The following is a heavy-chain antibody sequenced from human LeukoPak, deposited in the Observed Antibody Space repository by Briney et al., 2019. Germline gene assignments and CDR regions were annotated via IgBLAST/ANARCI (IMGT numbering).Heavy chain of an antibody. V-gene: IGHV3-23*01. Sequence: GGSLRLSCATSGFTFSSYAMSWVRQAPGKGLEWVSTINKSGGITYYADSVKGRFTISRDNAKNSLFLQMNSLRAEDMAVYYCARVLRYCSGGNCYSGGLGYMDVWGKGTTVTISS. D-gene: IGHD2-15*01. CDR3: ARVLRYCSGGNCYSGGLGYMDV. CDR2: INKSGGIT. J-gene: IGHJ6*03. CDR1: GFTFSSYA.